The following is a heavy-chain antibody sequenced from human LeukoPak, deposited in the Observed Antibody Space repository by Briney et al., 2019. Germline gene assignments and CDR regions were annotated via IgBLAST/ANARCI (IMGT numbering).Heavy chain of an antibody. Sequence: SETLSLTCTVSGGSISSYYWRWIRQPPGKGLEWIGYIYYSGSTNYNPSLKSRVTISVDTSKNQFSLKLSSVTAADTAVYYCARAVGDYDRINAFDIWGQGTMVTVSS. V-gene: IGHV4-59*01. D-gene: IGHD4-17*01. J-gene: IGHJ3*02. CDR1: GGSISSYY. CDR2: IYYSGST. CDR3: ARAVGDYDRINAFDI.